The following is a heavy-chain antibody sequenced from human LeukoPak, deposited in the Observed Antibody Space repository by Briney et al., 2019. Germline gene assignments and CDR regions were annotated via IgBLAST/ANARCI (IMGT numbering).Heavy chain of an antibody. Sequence: GGSLRLSCAASGFTFSNYEMSWVRQAPGKGLEWVSYISSSGSTKYYADSVKGRFTISRDNAKNTLYLQMNSLRAEDTAVYYCAREKWELLPSDYWGQGTLVTVSS. CDR3: AREKWELLPSDY. CDR2: ISSSGSTK. J-gene: IGHJ4*02. D-gene: IGHD1-26*01. CDR1: GFTFSNYE. V-gene: IGHV3-48*03.